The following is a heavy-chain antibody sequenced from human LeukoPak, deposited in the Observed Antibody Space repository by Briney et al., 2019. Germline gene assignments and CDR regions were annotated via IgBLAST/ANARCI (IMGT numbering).Heavy chain of an antibody. CDR1: GFTFRNYG. V-gene: IGHV3-30*02. J-gene: IGHJ4*02. CDR2: IRYDGSNE. Sequence: GGSLRLSCAASGFTFRNYGMHWVRQAPGKGLEWVAFIRYDGSNEVYADHVKGRFAISRDNSKNTLYLQMNSLRAEDTAVYYCAKRTGYSSGCLGYWGQGTLVTVSS. CDR3: AKRTGYSSGCLGY. D-gene: IGHD6-19*01.